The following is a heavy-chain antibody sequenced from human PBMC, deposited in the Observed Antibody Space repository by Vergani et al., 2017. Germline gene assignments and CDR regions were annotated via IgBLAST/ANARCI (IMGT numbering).Heavy chain of an antibody. CDR1: GYTLTELS. Sequence: QVQLVQSGAEVTKPGASVKVSCKVSGYTLTELSMHWVRQAPGKGLEWMGGFDPEDGETLCAQKFQGRVTMTEDTSTDTAYMELSSLRSEDTAVYYCATRLYDSSGYYRAFDIWGQGTMVTVSS. V-gene: IGHV1-24*01. D-gene: IGHD3-22*01. CDR3: ATRLYDSSGYYRAFDI. CDR2: FDPEDGET. J-gene: IGHJ3*02.